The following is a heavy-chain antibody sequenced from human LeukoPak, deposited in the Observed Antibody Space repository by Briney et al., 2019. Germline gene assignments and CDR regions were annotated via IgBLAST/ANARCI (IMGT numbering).Heavy chain of an antibody. Sequence: TSETLSLTCTVSGGSISSYYWSWIRQPPGKGLEWIGHIYYSGSTNYNPSLKSRVTISVDTSKNQFSLKLSSVTAADTAVYYCARGPSIAAAGTFDYWGQGTLVTVSS. CDR1: GGSISSYY. J-gene: IGHJ4*02. V-gene: IGHV4-59*01. D-gene: IGHD6-13*01. CDR2: IYYSGST. CDR3: ARGPSIAAAGTFDY.